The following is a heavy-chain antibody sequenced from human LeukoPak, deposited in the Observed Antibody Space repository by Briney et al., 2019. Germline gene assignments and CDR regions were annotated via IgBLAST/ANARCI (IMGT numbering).Heavy chain of an antibody. CDR3: ARGGYCSSTSCYRSLGKNYFDY. D-gene: IGHD2-2*01. Sequence: PSGTLSLTCAVYGGFFSGYYWSGIRQPRGKGLAGIGEIHHSGRTNYNPSLKSRVTISVDTSKNPFSLKLSSVTAADTAVYYCARGGYCSSTSCYRSLGKNYFDYWGQGTLVTVSS. CDR2: IHHSGRT. J-gene: IGHJ4*02. V-gene: IGHV4-34*01. CDR1: GGFFSGYY.